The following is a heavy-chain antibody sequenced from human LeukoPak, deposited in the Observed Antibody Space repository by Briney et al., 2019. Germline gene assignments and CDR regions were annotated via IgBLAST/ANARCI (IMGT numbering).Heavy chain of an antibody. CDR1: GGSIGSYY. V-gene: IGHV4-59*01. Sequence: SETLSLTCTVSGGSIGSYYWSWIRQPPGKRLEWIGYIYYSGSTSYNPSLKSRVTISVDTSKNQISLKLSSVTAADTAVYYCARDLGVMVRAFDIWGQGTMVTVSS. D-gene: IGHD5-18*01. J-gene: IGHJ3*02. CDR2: IYYSGST. CDR3: ARDLGVMVRAFDI.